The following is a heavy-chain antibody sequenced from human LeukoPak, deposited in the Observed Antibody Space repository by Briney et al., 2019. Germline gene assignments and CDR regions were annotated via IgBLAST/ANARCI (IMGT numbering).Heavy chain of an antibody. J-gene: IGHJ5*02. Sequence: GASVTVSCKASGYTFTSYGISWVRQAHGQGLEWMGWINPNSGGTNHAQKFQGRVTMTRDTSISTAYMELSRLRSDDTAVYYCARGPYGDYVWFDPWGQGTLVTVSS. CDR2: INPNSGGT. CDR1: GYTFTSYG. CDR3: ARGPYGDYVWFDP. D-gene: IGHD4-17*01. V-gene: IGHV1-2*02.